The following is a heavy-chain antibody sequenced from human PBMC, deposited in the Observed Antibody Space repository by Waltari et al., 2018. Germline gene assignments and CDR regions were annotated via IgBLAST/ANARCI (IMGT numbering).Heavy chain of an antibody. Sequence: QVQLVQSGAEVKKPGASVKVSCKASGYTFTSYAMHWVRQAPGQRLEWMGWINAGNGNTKYSQKFQGRVTITMDTSASTAYMELSRLRSEDTAVYYWARELHDFGSGSWFDPWGQGTLVTVSS. D-gene: IGHD3-3*01. CDR3: ARELHDFGSGSWFDP. V-gene: IGHV1-3*01. J-gene: IGHJ5*02. CDR1: GYTFTSYA. CDR2: INAGNGNT.